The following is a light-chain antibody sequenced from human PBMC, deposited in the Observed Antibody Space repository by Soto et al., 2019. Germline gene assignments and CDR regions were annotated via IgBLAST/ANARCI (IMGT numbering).Light chain of an antibody. CDR2: KAS. Sequence: DIHMSQSPATVSGSVGDRVASTWRASQSISSWLAWYQQKPGEAPKLLIYKASTLKSGVPSRFSGSGSGTEFTLTLSSLQPDDFATYYCQQYDDYPLTFGGGTKVDNK. CDR1: QSISSW. CDR3: QQYDDYPLT. V-gene: IGKV1-5*03. J-gene: IGKJ4*01.